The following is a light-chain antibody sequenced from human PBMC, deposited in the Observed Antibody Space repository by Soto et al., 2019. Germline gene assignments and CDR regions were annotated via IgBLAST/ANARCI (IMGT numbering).Light chain of an antibody. V-gene: IGLV2-14*03. J-gene: IGLJ1*01. CDR2: EVS. CDR3: SSYTTSSTVV. CDR1: SSDVGGYNF. Sequence: QSVLTQPASVFGSPGQSITISCTGTSSDVGGYNFVSWYQQHPGKAPKLMIYEVSNRPSGVSNRFSGSKSGNTACLTISGLQPEDEADYYCSSYTTSSTVVFGTGTKVTVL.